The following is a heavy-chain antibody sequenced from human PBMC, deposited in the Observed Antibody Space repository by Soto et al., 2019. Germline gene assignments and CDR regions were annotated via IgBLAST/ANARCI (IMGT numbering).Heavy chain of an antibody. CDR1: GFTFSSYA. CDR3: TKANRYCSGANFFTFDY. Sequence: GGSLRLSCAASGFTFSSYAMSWVRQAPGKGLEWVSAISGSGGSTYYADSVKGRFTISRDNSKNTLYLQMNSLRAEDTAVYYCTKANRYCSGANFFTFDYWGLGTLVTVSS. V-gene: IGHV3-23*01. J-gene: IGHJ4*02. CDR2: ISGSGGST. D-gene: IGHD2-15*01.